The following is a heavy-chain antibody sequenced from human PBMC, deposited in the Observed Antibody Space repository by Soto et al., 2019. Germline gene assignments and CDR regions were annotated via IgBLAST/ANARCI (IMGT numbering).Heavy chain of an antibody. CDR2: ISGDGAIT. V-gene: IGHV3-23*01. Sequence: SGVTIRTYGMSWVREAPGKGLEWVSGISGDGAITYYTDSVKGRFTISRDISKNTLYLQMNSLRAEDTAVYYCAKVERYSGSQPLIWGRGTLVTVPQ. CDR3: AKVERYSGSQPLI. CDR1: GVTIRTYG. J-gene: IGHJ4*02. D-gene: IGHD6-13*01.